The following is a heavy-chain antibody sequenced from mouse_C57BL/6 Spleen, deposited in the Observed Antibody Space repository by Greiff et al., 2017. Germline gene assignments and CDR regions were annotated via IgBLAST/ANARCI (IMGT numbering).Heavy chain of an antibody. J-gene: IGHJ3*01. CDR2: INPGSGGT. CDR1: GYAFTNYL. V-gene: IGHV1-54*01. Sequence: QVQLQQSGAELVRPGTSVKVSCKASGYAFTNYLLEWVKQRPGQGLEWIGVINPGSGGTNYNEKFKGKATLTADKSSSTAYMQLSSLTSEDSAVXFCAREALYDYDGAWFAYWGQGTLVTVSA. CDR3: AREALYDYDGAWFAY. D-gene: IGHD2-4*01.